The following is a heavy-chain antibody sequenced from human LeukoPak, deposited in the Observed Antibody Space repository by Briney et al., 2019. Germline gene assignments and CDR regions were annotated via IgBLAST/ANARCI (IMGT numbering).Heavy chain of an antibody. Sequence: SETLSLACTVSGGSISSYYWSWIRQPPGKGLEWIGYIYYSGSTNYNPSLKSRVTISVDTSKNQFSLKLSSVTAADTAVYYCARVTGLAAAESWGQGTLVTVSS. D-gene: IGHD6-13*01. CDR3: ARVTGLAAAES. CDR1: GGSISSYY. V-gene: IGHV4-59*01. CDR2: IYYSGST. J-gene: IGHJ4*02.